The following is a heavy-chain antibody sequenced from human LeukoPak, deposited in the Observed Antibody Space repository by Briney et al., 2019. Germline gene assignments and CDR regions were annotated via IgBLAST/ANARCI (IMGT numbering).Heavy chain of an antibody. CDR2: IIPIFGTA. D-gene: IGHD6-13*01. J-gene: IGHJ4*02. V-gene: IGHV1-69*13. CDR1: GYTFTSYA. Sequence: SVKVSCKASGYTFTSYAISWVRQAPGQGLEWMGGIIPIFGTANYAQKFQGRVTITADESTSTAYMELSSLRSEDTAVYYCAGADSSSWYRFDYWGQGTLVTVSS. CDR3: AGADSSSWYRFDY.